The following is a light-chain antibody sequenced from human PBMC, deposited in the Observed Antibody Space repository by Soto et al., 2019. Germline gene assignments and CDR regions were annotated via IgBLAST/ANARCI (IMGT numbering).Light chain of an antibody. V-gene: IGLV7-43*01. J-gene: IGLJ2*01. Sequence: QTVLTQEPSLTVSPGGTVTLTCASSTGTVTSGHYPTWLQQKPGQAPRALIYSTDTRHSWTPARFSGSLLGGKAALTLSGVQTEDEADYYCLLYYGGAVVFGGGTKLTVL. CDR3: LLYYGGAVV. CDR2: STD. CDR1: TGTVTSGHY.